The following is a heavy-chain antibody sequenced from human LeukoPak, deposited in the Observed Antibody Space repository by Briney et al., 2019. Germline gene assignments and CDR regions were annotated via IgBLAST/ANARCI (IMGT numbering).Heavy chain of an antibody. Sequence: TGRSLRLSCAASGFTFSDYYMSWIRQAPGKGIEWISYISGSGRTIHYADSVKGRLTISRDNAKNSLYLQMNSLRAEDTAVYYCARDCVGSFDAFDVWGQGTMVTVSS. V-gene: IGHV3-11*01. J-gene: IGHJ3*01. CDR3: ARDCVGSFDAFDV. CDR2: ISGSGRTI. D-gene: IGHD5/OR15-5a*01. CDR1: GFTFSDYY.